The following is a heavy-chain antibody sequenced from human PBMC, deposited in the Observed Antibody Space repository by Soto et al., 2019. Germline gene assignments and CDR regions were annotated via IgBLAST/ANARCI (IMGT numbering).Heavy chain of an antibody. J-gene: IGHJ4*02. Sequence: GGSLRLSCAASGLTVSGKKYVAWVRQAPGKGLEWVSALYDVDGSFYADSVKGRFTTSSDSSKTTVYLQMNSLRAEDTAIYYCARSTWLRKQMTTYDYWGQGTLVTVSS. CDR3: ARSTWLRKQMTTYDY. D-gene: IGHD5-18*01. CDR1: GLTVSGKKY. CDR2: LYDVDGS. V-gene: IGHV3-66*01.